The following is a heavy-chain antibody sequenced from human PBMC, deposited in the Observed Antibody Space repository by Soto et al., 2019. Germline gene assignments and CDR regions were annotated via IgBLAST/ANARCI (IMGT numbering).Heavy chain of an antibody. J-gene: IGHJ6*02. V-gene: IGHV4-59*01. CDR3: ARADYSRFYYGMGV. Sequence: SETLSLTCTVSGGSISSYYWSWIRQPPGKGLEWIGYIYYSGSTNYNPSLKSRVTISVDTSKNQFSLKLTSVTAADTAVYYCARADYSRFYYGMGVWGQGTTVTVSS. CDR1: GGSISSYY. D-gene: IGHD4-4*01. CDR2: IYYSGST.